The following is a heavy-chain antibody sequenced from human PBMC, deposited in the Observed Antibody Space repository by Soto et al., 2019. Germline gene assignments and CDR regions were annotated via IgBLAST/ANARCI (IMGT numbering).Heavy chain of an antibody. V-gene: IGHV3-23*01. Sequence: EVQLLESGGGLVQPGGSLRLSCAASGFIFSDYAMSWVRQAPGKGPEWVAAISGSGGSKYYADYVKGRFTIPGDNSEITLYLQMNSLRVENTALYYCANLQNYLGMWDYYYYGMDVWGQGTTVTVPS. D-gene: IGHD1-7*01. CDR3: ANLQNYLGMWDYYYYGMDV. J-gene: IGHJ6*02. CDR1: GFIFSDYA. CDR2: ISGSGGSK.